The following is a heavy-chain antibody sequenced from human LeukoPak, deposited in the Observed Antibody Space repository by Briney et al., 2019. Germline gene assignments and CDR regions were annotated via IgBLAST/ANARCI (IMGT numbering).Heavy chain of an antibody. D-gene: IGHD3-10*01. J-gene: IGHJ6*03. CDR3: AKGDFYGSGRDYYYYMDV. V-gene: IGHV3-23*01. CDR2: ISGSGGRT. Sequence: PGGSLRLSCAASGFTFSRYGMSWVRQAPGKGLEWVSAISGSGGRTYYADSVKGRFTISRDNSKNTLYLQMNSLRAEDTAVYNCAKGDFYGSGRDYYYYMDVWGKGTTVTISS. CDR1: GFTFSRYG.